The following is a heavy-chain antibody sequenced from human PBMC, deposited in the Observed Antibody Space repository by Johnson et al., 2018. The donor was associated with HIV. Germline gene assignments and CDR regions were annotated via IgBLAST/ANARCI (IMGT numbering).Heavy chain of an antibody. D-gene: IGHD3-22*01. CDR3: ARDRGYWDAFDI. Sequence: VQLVESGGGLVQPGGSLRLSCAAPGFTLSRYDMHWLRQATGKGMEWVSAIGTAGDTYYPGSVKGRFSISRDNAKQSLYLQMNSLRAEDTAVYYCARDRGYWDAFDIWGQGTMVTVSS. V-gene: IGHV3-13*01. J-gene: IGHJ3*02. CDR2: IGTAGDT. CDR1: GFTLSRYD.